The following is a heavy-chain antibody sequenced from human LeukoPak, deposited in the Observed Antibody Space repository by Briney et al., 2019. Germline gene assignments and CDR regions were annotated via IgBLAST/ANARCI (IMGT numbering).Heavy chain of an antibody. CDR1: GSSISSGYY. V-gene: IGHV4-38-2*01. CDR2: IYYSGST. Sequence: SETLSLTCAGSGSSISSGYYWGWIRQPPGKGLEWVGTIYYSGSTHYNSSLKSRVTMSIDTSKNQYSLKLSSVTAADTAVYYCARVGAGWSRTYYFDYWGQGTLVTVSS. CDR3: ARVGAGWSRTYYFDY. J-gene: IGHJ4*02. D-gene: IGHD2-2*01.